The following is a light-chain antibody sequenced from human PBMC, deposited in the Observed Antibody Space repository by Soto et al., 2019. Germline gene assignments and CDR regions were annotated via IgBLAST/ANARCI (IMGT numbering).Light chain of an antibody. J-gene: IGKJ2*01. Sequence: EIVLTQSPGTLSLSPGERATLSCRASQGVSSSSLAWFQQKPGHAPRLLIYGASNSATGIPDRFSGSGSGTDFTLTVSRLEPEDFAVYYCQHYDNSPMYTFGQGTKLEIK. CDR1: QGVSSSS. V-gene: IGKV3-20*01. CDR2: GAS. CDR3: QHYDNSPMYT.